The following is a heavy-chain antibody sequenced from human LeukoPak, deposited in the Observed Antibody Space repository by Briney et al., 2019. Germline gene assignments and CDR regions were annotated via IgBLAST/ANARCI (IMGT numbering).Heavy chain of an antibody. CDR1: GFTFSSYS. CDR2: ISSSSSTI. Sequence: GGSLRLSCAASGFTFSSYSMNWVRQAPGKGLEWVSYISSSSSTIYYADSVKGRFTISRDNAKNSLYLQMNSLRAEDTAVYYCARGVGTPLYGMDVWGQGTTVTVSS. J-gene: IGHJ6*02. CDR3: ARGVGTPLYGMDV. D-gene: IGHD1-1*01. V-gene: IGHV3-48*04.